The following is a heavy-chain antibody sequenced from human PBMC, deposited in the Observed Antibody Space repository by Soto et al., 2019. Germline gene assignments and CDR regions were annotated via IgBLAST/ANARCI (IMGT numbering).Heavy chain of an antibody. J-gene: IGHJ4*02. D-gene: IGHD3-22*01. V-gene: IGHV3-53*02. CDR2: IYSGGST. CDR1: GFNITNNY. Sequence: EVQLVETGGGLIQPGGSLRFSCAASGFNITNNYMSWVRQAPGKGLEWVSFIYSGGSTYYADSVKGRFSISRDISKNTLFLQMNSLRAEDTAVYYCARSYDSSGYYPGSFDYWGKGTLVTVSS. CDR3: ARSYDSSGYYPGSFDY.